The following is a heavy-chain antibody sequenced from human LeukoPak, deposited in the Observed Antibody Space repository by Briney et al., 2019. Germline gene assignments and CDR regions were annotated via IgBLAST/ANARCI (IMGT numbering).Heavy chain of an antibody. CDR1: GGSISSYY. D-gene: IGHD6-6*01. CDR3: ATDSSSYDAFDI. Sequence: PSETLSLTCTVSGGSISSYYWSWIRQPAGKGLEWIGRIYTSGSTNYNPSLKSRVTISVDTSKNQFSLRLSSVTAADTAVYHCATDSSSYDAFDIWGQGTMVTVSS. J-gene: IGHJ3*02. CDR2: IYTSGST. V-gene: IGHV4-4*07.